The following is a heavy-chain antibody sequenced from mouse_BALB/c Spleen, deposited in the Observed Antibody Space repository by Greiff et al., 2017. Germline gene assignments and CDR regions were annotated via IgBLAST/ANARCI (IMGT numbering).Heavy chain of an antibody. V-gene: IGHV2-9*02. CDR2: IWAGGST. CDR3: ARDYYGVYAMDY. D-gene: IGHD1-2*01. J-gene: IGHJ4*01. Sequence: VNVVESGPGLVAPSQSLSITCTVSGFSLTSYGVHWVRQPPGKGLEWLGVIWAGGSTNYNSALMSRLSISKDNSKSQVFLKMNSLQTDDTAMYYCARDYYGVYAMDYWGQGTSVTVSS. CDR1: GFSLTSYG.